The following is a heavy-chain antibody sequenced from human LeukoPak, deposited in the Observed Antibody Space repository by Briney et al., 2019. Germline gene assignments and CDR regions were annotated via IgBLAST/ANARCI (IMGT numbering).Heavy chain of an antibody. D-gene: IGHD6-13*01. CDR1: GYSFTSYW. J-gene: IGHJ4*02. Sequence: GESLKISCKGSGYSFTSYWIGWVRQMPGKGLEWMGIIYPGDSDTRYSPSFQGQVTISADKSISTAYLQWSSLKASDTAMYYCARHGRYSTQLYYFDYWGQGTLVTVSS. CDR2: IYPGDSDT. CDR3: ARHGRYSTQLYYFDY. V-gene: IGHV5-51*01.